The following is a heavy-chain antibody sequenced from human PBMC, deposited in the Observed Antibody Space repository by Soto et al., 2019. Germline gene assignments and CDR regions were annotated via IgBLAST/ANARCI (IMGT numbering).Heavy chain of an antibody. CDR3: ARGVVVVAATPNYYYYGMDV. CDR1: GYTFTSYD. D-gene: IGHD2-15*01. Sequence: QVQLVQSGAEVKKPGASVKVSCKASGYTFTSYDINWVRQATGQGLEWMGWMNPNSGNTGYAQKFQGRVTMTRNTSISTAYMELSSLRSEDTAVYYCARGVVVVAATPNYYYYGMDVWGQGTTVTVSS. CDR2: MNPNSGNT. J-gene: IGHJ6*02. V-gene: IGHV1-8*01.